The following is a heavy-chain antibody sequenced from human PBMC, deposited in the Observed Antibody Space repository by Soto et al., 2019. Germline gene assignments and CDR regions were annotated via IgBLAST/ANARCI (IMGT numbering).Heavy chain of an antibody. CDR1: GFTFSSYG. J-gene: IGHJ4*02. V-gene: IGHV3-33*01. D-gene: IGHD3-22*01. Sequence: GGSLRLSCAASGFTFSSYGMHWVRQAPGKGLEWVAVIWYDGSNKYYADSVKGRFTISRDNSKNTLYLQMNSLRAEDTAVYYCARESRYITMIVAPLDYWGQGTLVTVSS. CDR3: ARESRYITMIVAPLDY. CDR2: IWYDGSNK.